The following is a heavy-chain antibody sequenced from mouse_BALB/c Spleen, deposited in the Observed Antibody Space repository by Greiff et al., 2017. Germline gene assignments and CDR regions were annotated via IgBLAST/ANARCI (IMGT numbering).Heavy chain of an antibody. CDR3: TRSGYERDYYAMDY. CDR2: ISSGSSTI. J-gene: IGHJ4*01. Sequence: EVKVVESGGGLVQPGGSRKLSCAASGFTFSSFGMHWVRQAPEKGLEWVAYISSGSSTIYYADTVKGRFTISRDNPKNTLFLQMTSLRSEDTAMYYCTRSGYERDYYAMDYWGQGTSVTVSS. D-gene: IGHD2-14*01. CDR1: GFTFSSFG. V-gene: IGHV5-17*02.